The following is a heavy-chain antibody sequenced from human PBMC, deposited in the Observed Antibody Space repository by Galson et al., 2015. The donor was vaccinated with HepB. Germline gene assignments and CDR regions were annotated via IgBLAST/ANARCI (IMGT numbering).Heavy chain of an antibody. CDR2: ISYDGNNK. D-gene: IGHD6-19*01. J-gene: IGHJ3*02. CDR3: ARALAGAIYRSGWYDAFDI. CDR1: GFTFSSYK. Sequence: SLRLSCAASGFTFSSYKMHWVRQAPGKGLEWVAVISYDGNNKYYADSVKGRFTISRDNSKDTLYLQMNSLRAEDTAVYYCARALAGAIYRSGWYDAFDIWSPGTLVTVSS. V-gene: IGHV3-30*04.